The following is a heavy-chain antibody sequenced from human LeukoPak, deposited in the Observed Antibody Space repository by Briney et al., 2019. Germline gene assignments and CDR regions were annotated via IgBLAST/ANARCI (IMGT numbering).Heavy chain of an antibody. CDR3: ARERGERITIFGVVTGGYYGMDV. J-gene: IGHJ6*02. V-gene: IGHV3-66*02. CDR1: GFTVSSNY. CDR2: ICSGGST. D-gene: IGHD3-3*01. Sequence: GGSLRLSCAASGFTVSSNYMSWVRQAPGKGLEWVSVICSGGSTYYADSVKGRFTISRDNSKNTLYLQMNSLRAEDTAVYYCARERGERITIFGVVTGGYYGMDVWGQGTTVTVSS.